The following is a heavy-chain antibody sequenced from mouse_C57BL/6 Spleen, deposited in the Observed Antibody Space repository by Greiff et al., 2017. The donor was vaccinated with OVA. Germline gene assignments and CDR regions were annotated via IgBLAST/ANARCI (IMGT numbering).Heavy chain of an antibody. Sequence: VKLVESGPELVKPGASVKISCKASGYAFSSSWMNWVKQRPGKGLEWIGRIYPGDGDTNYNGKFKGKATLTADKSSSTAYMQLSSLTSEDSAVYFCSRSKTAQATSDAIDHWGQGTSVTVSS. V-gene: IGHV1-82*01. CDR1: GYAFSSSW. D-gene: IGHD3-2*02. J-gene: IGHJ4*01. CDR3: SRSKTAQATSDAIDH. CDR2: IYPGDGDT.